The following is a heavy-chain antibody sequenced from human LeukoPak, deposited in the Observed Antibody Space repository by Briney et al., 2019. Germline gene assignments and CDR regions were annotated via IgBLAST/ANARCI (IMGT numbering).Heavy chain of an antibody. Sequence: PSETLTLTCTVSGGSISRHYWGWIRHPPGRGRVWIGYIYYTGDTNYNPSLKRRVTISVYTSKNQFSLNLGTITAAAADIYYCVRVVAGSVDYWGQGTLVTVSS. J-gene: IGHJ4*02. CDR2: IYYTGDT. V-gene: IGHV4-59*11. D-gene: IGHD1-26*01. CDR3: VRVVAGSVDY. CDR1: GGSISRHY.